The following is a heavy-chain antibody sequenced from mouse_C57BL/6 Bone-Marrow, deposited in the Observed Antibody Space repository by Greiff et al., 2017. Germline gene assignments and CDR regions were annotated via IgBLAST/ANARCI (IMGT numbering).Heavy chain of an antibody. CDR1: GYSFTGYY. CDR2: INPSTGGT. Sequence: VQLQQSGPELVKPGASVKISCKASGYSFTGYYMNWVKQSPEKSLEWIGEINPSTGGTTYNQKFKAKATLTVDKSSSTAYMQLKSLTSEDSAVYYCARGYYGSRFDYWGQGTTLTVSS. V-gene: IGHV1-42*01. D-gene: IGHD1-1*01. J-gene: IGHJ2*01. CDR3: ARGYYGSRFDY.